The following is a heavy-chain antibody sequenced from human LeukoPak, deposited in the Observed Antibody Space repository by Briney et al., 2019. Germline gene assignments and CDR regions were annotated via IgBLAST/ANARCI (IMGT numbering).Heavy chain of an antibody. J-gene: IGHJ4*02. D-gene: IGHD3-22*01. Sequence: GGSLRLSCAASGFTFSSYGMHWVRQAPGKGLEWVAVIWYDGRNKYYADSVKGRFTISRDNSKNTLYLQMNSLRAEDTAVYYCAREGYDSSGYYGYWGQGTLVTVSS. CDR2: IWYDGRNK. CDR1: GFTFSSYG. CDR3: AREGYDSSGYYGY. V-gene: IGHV3-33*01.